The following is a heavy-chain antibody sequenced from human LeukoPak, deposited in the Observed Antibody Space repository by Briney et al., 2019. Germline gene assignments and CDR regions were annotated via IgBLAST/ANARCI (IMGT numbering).Heavy chain of an antibody. CDR3: ASTRRAAVAGRFGS. Sequence: SETLSLTCNVSGASMSSNYWSWIRQPPGKGLEWIGYIYHSGNTNYSPSLESRVTMSVDESKNQFSLRVHFVSAADTAVYYCASTRRAAVAGRFGSWGQGPWSP. CDR1: GASMSSNY. D-gene: IGHD6-19*01. J-gene: IGHJ4*02. CDR2: IYHSGNT. V-gene: IGHV4-4*09.